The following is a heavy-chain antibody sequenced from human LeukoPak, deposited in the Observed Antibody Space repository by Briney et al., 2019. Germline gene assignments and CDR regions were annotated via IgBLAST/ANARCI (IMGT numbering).Heavy chain of an antibody. CDR1: GYTFTNYG. J-gene: IGHJ4*02. CDR2: ISVYNGNT. D-gene: IGHD6-19*01. Sequence: EASVKVSCRASGYTFTNYGISWVRQAPGQGLEWMGWISVYNGNTNYAQKFQGRVTMTTDTSTRTAYMELRSLRSDDMAVYYCAREVEQWLVRGGDYWGQGTLVTVSS. CDR3: AREVEQWLVRGGDY. V-gene: IGHV1-18*03.